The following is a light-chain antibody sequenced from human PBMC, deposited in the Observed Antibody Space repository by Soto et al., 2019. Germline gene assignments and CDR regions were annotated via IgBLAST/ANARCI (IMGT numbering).Light chain of an antibody. CDR2: GAS. CDR3: QQYKDWPTT. Sequence: DIVLPQSRATLSVSPGERATLSCRSSQSVNSNLAWYQQKPGQAPRLLMYGASTRATGIPARFSGSGSGTEFTLTITSLQSEDFGVYFCQQYKDWPTTFGQGTKVDI. CDR1: QSVNSN. J-gene: IGKJ1*01. V-gene: IGKV3-15*01.